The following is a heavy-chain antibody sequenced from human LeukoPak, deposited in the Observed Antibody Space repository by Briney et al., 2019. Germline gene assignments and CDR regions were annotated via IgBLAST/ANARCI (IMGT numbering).Heavy chain of an antibody. CDR2: ISGSGGST. CDR1: GFTFSSYA. V-gene: IGHV3-23*01. Sequence: PGGSLRLSCAASGFTFSSYAMSWVRKAQGKGLEWVSAISGSGGSTYYADSVKGRFTISRDNSKNTLYLQMNSLRAEDTAVYYCSPPAELLGGRWGQGTLVTVSS. CDR3: SPPAELLGGR. J-gene: IGHJ4*02. D-gene: IGHD2-15*01.